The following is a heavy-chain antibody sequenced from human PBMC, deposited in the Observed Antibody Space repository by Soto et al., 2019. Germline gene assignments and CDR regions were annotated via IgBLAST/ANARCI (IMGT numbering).Heavy chain of an antibody. J-gene: IGHJ6*02. Sequence: QVQLQESGPGLVKPSETLSLTCTVSGGSISSYYWSWIRQPPGKGLEWIGYIYYSGSTNYNPSLKSRVTISVDTSKNQCSLKLSPVSAADTAVYYCAGGGRGSGSYYYYYGMDVWGQGTTVTVSS. V-gene: IGHV4-59*01. D-gene: IGHD3-10*01. CDR1: GGSISSYY. CDR2: IYYSGST. CDR3: AGGGRGSGSYYYYYGMDV.